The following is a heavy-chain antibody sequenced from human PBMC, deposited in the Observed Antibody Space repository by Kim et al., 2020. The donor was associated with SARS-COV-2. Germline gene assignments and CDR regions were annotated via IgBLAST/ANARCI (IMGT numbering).Heavy chain of an antibody. J-gene: IGHJ5*02. V-gene: IGHV4-34*01. CDR3: ARGRLQLWLRRGANWFDP. CDR2: INHSGST. D-gene: IGHD5-18*01. Sequence: SETLSLTCAVYGGSFSGYYWSWIRQPPGKGLEWIGEINHSGSTNYNPSLKSRVTISVDTSKNQFSLKLSSVTAADTAVYYCARGRLQLWLRRGANWFDPWGQGTLVTVSS. CDR1: GGSFSGYY.